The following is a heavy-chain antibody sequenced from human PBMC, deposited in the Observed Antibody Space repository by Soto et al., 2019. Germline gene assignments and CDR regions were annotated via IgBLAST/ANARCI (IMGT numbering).Heavy chain of an antibody. Sequence: SGPTLVNPTQTLTLTCTFSGFSLSTSGVGVGWIRQPPGKALEWLALIYWNDDKRYSPSLKSRLTITKDTSKNQVVLTMTNMEPADTATYYCARSIRGPRRFNGMDVWGQGTTVTSP. CDR1: GFSLSTSGVG. V-gene: IGHV2-5*01. CDR3: ARSIRGPRRFNGMDV. CDR2: IYWNDDK. D-gene: IGHD1-20*01. J-gene: IGHJ6*02.